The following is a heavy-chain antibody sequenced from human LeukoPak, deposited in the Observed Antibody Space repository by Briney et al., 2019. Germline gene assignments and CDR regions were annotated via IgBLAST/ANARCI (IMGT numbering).Heavy chain of an antibody. CDR3: ARSIVGVRKRNDY. V-gene: IGHV1-8*01. CDR2: MNPNSGHT. Sequence: ASVKVSCKASGYTFTSNDIIWVRQASGPGLEWMGWMNPNSGHTGYAQKFQGRVTMTRSTSISTAYMELTSLTSEDSALYYCARSIVGVRKRNDYWGQGTLVTVSS. J-gene: IGHJ4*02. CDR1: GYTFTSND. D-gene: IGHD1-26*01.